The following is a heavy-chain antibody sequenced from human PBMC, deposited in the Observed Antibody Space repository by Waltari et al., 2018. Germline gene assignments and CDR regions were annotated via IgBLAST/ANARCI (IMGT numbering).Heavy chain of an antibody. Sequence: HVQLLQSGPAVNQPGAALKVSCKASGYTFTGSVIDWVRHAPGQGLEWMGRINPKRGATTYPQKLQGRITMTRDTSIGTAYMELGSVTSDDTALYYCARHIDSIRSAWGQGTLVTVSS. CDR1: GYTFTGSV. CDR2: INPKRGAT. CDR3: ARHIDSIRSA. V-gene: IGHV1-2*06. D-gene: IGHD2-21*01. J-gene: IGHJ5*02.